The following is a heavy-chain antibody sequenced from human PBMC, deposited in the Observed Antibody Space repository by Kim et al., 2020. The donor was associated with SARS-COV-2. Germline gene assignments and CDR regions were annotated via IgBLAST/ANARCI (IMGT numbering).Heavy chain of an antibody. D-gene: IGHD2-15*01. CDR1: GYTFTSYY. CDR3: AREPLYCSGGSCYRNYFDY. Sequence: ASVKVSCKASGYTFTSYYMHWVRQAPGQGLEWMGIINPSGGSTSYAQKFQGRVTMTRDTSTSTVYMELSSLRSEDTAVYYCAREPLYCSGGSCYRNYFDYWGQGTLVTVSS. V-gene: IGHV1-46*01. CDR2: INPSGGST. J-gene: IGHJ4*02.